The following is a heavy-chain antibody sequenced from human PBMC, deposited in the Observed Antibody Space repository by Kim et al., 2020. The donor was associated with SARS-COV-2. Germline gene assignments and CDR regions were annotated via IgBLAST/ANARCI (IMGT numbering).Heavy chain of an antibody. Sequence: SETLSLTCAVYGGSFSGYYWSWIRQPPGKGLEWVGEINRSGSTKYNPSLKSRVSMSVDTSKNQFSLHLNSVTAADTAVYYCARAQATRYGGVHYYYGLDVWGQGTTVTV. V-gene: IGHV4-34*01. J-gene: IGHJ6*02. CDR1: GGSFSGYY. CDR3: ARAQATRYGGVHYYYGLDV. CDR2: INRSGST. D-gene: IGHD4-17*01.